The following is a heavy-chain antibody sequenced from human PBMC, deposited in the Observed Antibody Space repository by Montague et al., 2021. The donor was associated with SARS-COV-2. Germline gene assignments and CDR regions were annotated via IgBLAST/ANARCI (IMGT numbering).Heavy chain of an antibody. D-gene: IGHD1-26*01. Sequence: SETLSLTCAVSGGSISSGTWWTWVRQPPGKGLEWIGEISHSGGTNYHPSLKSRVTISVDKSKNQFSLNLNSVTAADTAVYYCARLSSDIGGYFWFDPWGQGTLVSVSS. J-gene: IGHJ5*02. CDR2: ISHSGGT. CDR1: GGSISSGTW. CDR3: ARLSSDIGGYFWFDP. V-gene: IGHV4-4*02.